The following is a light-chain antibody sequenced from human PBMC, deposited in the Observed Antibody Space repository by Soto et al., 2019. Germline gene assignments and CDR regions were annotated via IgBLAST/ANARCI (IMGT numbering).Light chain of an antibody. CDR2: DAS. V-gene: IGKV1-5*01. J-gene: IGKJ3*01. CDR1: QSIISW. CDR3: QQYNSYSFT. Sequence: DIQMTQSPATLSASVGDRATITCRASQSIISWLAWYQQKPGQAPNLLIYDASSLESGVPSRFSGSGYGTEFTITISSLQPDDFATYYCQQYNSYSFTFGRGTKVDIK.